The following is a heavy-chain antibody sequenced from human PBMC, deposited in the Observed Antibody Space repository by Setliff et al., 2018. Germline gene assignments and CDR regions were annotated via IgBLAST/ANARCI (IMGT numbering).Heavy chain of an antibody. CDR2: ININVDSI. J-gene: IGHJ4*02. Sequence: YWGWIRQPPGKGREWISYININVDSIYYADPVKGRVTIARDDGRSTMYLQMNRLRAEDTAVYYCARISRLYTSSWDAYWGRGTLVTAPQ. CDR1: Y. D-gene: IGHD6-13*01. CDR3: ARISRLYTSSWDAY. V-gene: IGHV3-11*04.